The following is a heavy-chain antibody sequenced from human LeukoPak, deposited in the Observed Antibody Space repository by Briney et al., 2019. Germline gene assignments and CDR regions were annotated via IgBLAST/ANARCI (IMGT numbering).Heavy chain of an antibody. D-gene: IGHD2-8*01. J-gene: IGHJ4*02. V-gene: IGHV3-48*04. CDR1: GFTVSTYA. CDR2: FGSSSGTI. CDR3: AKSNGLRYFDR. Sequence: GGSLRLSCAASGFTVSTYAMNWIRQAPGKGLEWVSYFGSSSGTIHYADSVRGRFTISRDNAKMSLYLQMNSLRVEDTAVYYCAKSNGLRYFDRWGQGTLVTVSS.